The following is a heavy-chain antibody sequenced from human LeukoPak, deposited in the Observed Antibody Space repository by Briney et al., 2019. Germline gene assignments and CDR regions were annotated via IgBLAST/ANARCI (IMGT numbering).Heavy chain of an antibody. Sequence: ASVKVSCKASGYTFTSYDINWVRQATGQGLEWMGWMNPNSGNTGYAQKFQGRVTITRNTSISTAYMELSSLRSEDTAVYYCARGILRDSSSWYDYYFDYWGQGTLVTVSS. CDR1: GYTFTSYD. J-gene: IGHJ4*02. CDR2: MNPNSGNT. V-gene: IGHV1-8*03. CDR3: ARGILRDSSSWYDYYFDY. D-gene: IGHD6-13*01.